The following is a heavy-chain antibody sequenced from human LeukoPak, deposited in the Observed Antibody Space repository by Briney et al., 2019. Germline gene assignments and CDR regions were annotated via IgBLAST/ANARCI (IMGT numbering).Heavy chain of an antibody. J-gene: IGHJ4*02. V-gene: IGHV3-33*01. CDR2: IWYDGSNK. CDR3: ARGRDYYFDY. Sequence: GGSLRLSCAASGFIFSSYGMHWVRQAPGKGLEWVAVIWYDGSNKYYADSVRGRFTISRDNSKNTLYLQMNSLRAEDTAVYYCARGRDYYFDYWGQGTLVTVSS. CDR1: GFIFSSYG.